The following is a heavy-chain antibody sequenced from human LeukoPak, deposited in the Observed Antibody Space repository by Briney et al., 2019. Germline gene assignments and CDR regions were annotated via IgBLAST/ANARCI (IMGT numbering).Heavy chain of an antibody. V-gene: IGHV4-39*07. J-gene: IGHJ4*02. CDR2: LHYSGST. CDR1: GGSISSPNYY. CDR3: ARDILVGNYPDYFDF. D-gene: IGHD3-3*01. Sequence: PSETLSLTCAVAGGSISSPNYYWGWIRQPLGKGLEWIGSLHYSGSTYYNASLKSRVTISVDMSKNQFSLNLASVTAADTAVYYCARDILVGNYPDYFDFWGQGILVTVSS.